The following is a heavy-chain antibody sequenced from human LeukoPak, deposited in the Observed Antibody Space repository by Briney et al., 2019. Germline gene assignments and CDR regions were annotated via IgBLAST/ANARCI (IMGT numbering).Heavy chain of an antibody. J-gene: IGHJ4*02. CDR3: ARGSPAATDY. D-gene: IGHD2-2*01. CDR1: GGSISSGDYY. Sequence: SETLSLTCTVSGGSISSGDYYWSWIRQPPGKGLEWIGRIYTSGSTNYNPSLKSRVTISVDTSKNQFSLKLSSVTAADTAVYYCARGSPAATDYWGQGTLVTVSS. CDR2: IYTSGST. V-gene: IGHV4-61*02.